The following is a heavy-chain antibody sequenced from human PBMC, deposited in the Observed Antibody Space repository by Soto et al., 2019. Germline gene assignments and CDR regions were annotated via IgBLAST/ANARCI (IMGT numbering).Heavy chain of an antibody. CDR2: LWRDGSKV. CDR3: ARDRTGWTGGGH. CDR1: EFTFSDYD. Sequence: WGSLRLSCVSSEFTFSDYDMHWFRQAPGKRLEWVAVLWRDGSKVYYADSVKGRFTISRDNSKNTLYLEMNSLRVEDTAVYYCARDRTGWTGGGHWGQGNPFPVAS. D-gene: IGHD6-19*01. J-gene: IGHJ4*02. V-gene: IGHV3-33*01.